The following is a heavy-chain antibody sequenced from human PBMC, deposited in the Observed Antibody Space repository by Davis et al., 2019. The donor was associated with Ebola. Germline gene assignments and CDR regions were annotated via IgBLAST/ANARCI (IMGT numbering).Heavy chain of an antibody. Sequence: GGSLRLSCAASGFTFDDYAMHWVRHAPGKGLEWVSGISWNSGSIGYADSVKGRFTISRDNAKNSLYLQMNSLRAEDTAVYYCARGPPEFDYWGQGTLVTVSS. J-gene: IGHJ4*02. CDR2: ISWNSGSI. V-gene: IGHV3-9*01. CDR3: ARGPPEFDY. D-gene: IGHD1-14*01. CDR1: GFTFDDYA.